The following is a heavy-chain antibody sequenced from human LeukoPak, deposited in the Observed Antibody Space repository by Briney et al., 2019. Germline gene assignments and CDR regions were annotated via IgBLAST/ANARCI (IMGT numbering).Heavy chain of an antibody. CDR3: ARRGEASSTFWSGFYYFDN. CDR2: IYPGYSDR. D-gene: IGHD3-3*01. J-gene: IGHJ4*02. V-gene: IGHV5-51*01. CDR1: GYSFTNYW. Sequence: GESLKISCKGSGYSFTNYWIGWVRQMPGKGLEWMGIIYPGYSDRRYSPSFQGQVTISVDKSISTAYLQWNSLKASDSAIYYCARRGEASSTFWSGFYYFDNWGQGTLVTVSS.